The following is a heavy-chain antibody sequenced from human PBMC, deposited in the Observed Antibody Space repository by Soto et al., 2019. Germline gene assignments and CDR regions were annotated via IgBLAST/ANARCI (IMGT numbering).Heavy chain of an antibody. D-gene: IGHD3-22*01. CDR1: GYTFTSYG. CDR3: ARGITMNIATAGYGAFDI. V-gene: IGHV1-18*04. CDR2: ISAYNGNT. Sequence: QVQLVQSGAEVKKPGASVKVSCKASGYTFTSYGISWVRQAPGQGLEWMGWISAYNGNTNYAQKFQGRVTITADESTSTAYMELSSLRSEDTAVYYCARGITMNIATAGYGAFDIWGQGTMVTVSS. J-gene: IGHJ3*02.